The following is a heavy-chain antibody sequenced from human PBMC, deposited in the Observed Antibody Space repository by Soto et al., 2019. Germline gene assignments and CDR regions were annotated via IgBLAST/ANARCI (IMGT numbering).Heavy chain of an antibody. Sequence: GGSLRLSCAASGFTFSTYGMHWVRQAPGKGLEWVAVVSYHGGNKYYADSVKGRFTISRDNSNNTLYLQMNSLRVEDTAVYYCAKVPDIVVVPTAMGLDYWGQGTLVTVSS. CDR2: VSYHGGNK. CDR3: AKVPDIVVVPTAMGLDY. CDR1: GFTFSTYG. V-gene: IGHV3-30*18. D-gene: IGHD2-2*01. J-gene: IGHJ4*02.